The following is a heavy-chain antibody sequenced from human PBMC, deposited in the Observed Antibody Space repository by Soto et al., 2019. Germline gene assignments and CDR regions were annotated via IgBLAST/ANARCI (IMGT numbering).Heavy chain of an antibody. CDR2: IIPLFGTT. D-gene: IGHD2-15*01. V-gene: IGHV1-69*01. Sequence: QVQLVQSGAEVKKPGSSVKVSCKASGGAFSSYPINWVRQAPGQGLEWMGGIIPLFGTTHYAQKFQGRVTITADESTNTAYMALSSLRSEDTAVYYCARVRTGYCSGNSPDPCWFDPWGQGTLVTVSS. CDR1: GGAFSSYP. J-gene: IGHJ5*02. CDR3: ARVRTGYCSGNSPDPCWFDP.